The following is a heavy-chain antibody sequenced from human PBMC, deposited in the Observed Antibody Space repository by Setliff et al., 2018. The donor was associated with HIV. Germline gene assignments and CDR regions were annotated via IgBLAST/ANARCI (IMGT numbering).Heavy chain of an antibody. CDR2: IYSTGHT. J-gene: IGHJ4*02. Sequence: NPSETLSLTCLVFGYSITNGNYWAWIRQSPGKGLEWIGSIYSTGHTYYNPSHKSRLTMSVDTAKNRFSLKLISVTAADTAVYYCARDRALRFSKSPSFNYFDVWGQGALVTV. D-gene: IGHD3-10*01. CDR1: GYSITNGNY. CDR3: ARDRALRFSKSPSFNYFDV. V-gene: IGHV4-38-2*02.